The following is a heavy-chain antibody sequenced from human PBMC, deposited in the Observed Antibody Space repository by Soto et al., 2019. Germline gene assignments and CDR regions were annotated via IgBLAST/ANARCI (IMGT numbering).Heavy chain of an antibody. CDR2: IQQDGSEK. CDR1: GFTFSSYW. J-gene: IGHJ4*02. D-gene: IGHD2-8*02. V-gene: IGHV3-7*03. CDR3: VESGGAADY. Sequence: GGSLRLSCAASGFTFSSYWRGWVRQAPGKGLEWVANIQQDGSEKTYVDSVKGRFTISRDNAKNSLFLQMNSLTAEDTAVYYCVESGGAADYWGQGTLVTVYS.